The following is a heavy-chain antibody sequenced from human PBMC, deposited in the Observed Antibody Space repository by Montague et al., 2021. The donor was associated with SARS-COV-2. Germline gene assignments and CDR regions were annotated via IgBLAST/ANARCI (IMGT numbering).Heavy chain of an antibody. CDR2: IYYSGST. CDR1: GDSISTDNW. CDR3: AGVKRGYYYGLGVSAHFDY. V-gene: IGHV4-4*02. Sequence: SETLSLTCVVSGDSISTDNWWTWVRLPPGKGLEWIGYIYYSGSTNYNPSLKSRVTISVDTSKNQFSLKLSSVTAADTAVYYCAGVKRGYYYGLGVSAHFDYWGQGTLVTVSS. D-gene: IGHD3-10*01. J-gene: IGHJ4*02.